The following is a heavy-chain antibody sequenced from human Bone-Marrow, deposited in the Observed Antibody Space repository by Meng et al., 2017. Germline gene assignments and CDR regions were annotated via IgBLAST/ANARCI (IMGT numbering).Heavy chain of an antibody. D-gene: IGHD3-10*01. V-gene: IGHV3-48*03. CDR1: GFTFSSYE. Sequence: GGSLRLSCAASGFTFSSYEINWVRQAPGKGLEWVSYISSSGSTRYYADSVKGRFTISRDNSKNTLYLQMNSLRAEDTAVYYCARDQESGEVTMVRGVTFDYWGQGTLVTVSS. J-gene: IGHJ4*02. CDR3: ARDQESGEVTMVRGVTFDY. CDR2: ISSSGSTR.